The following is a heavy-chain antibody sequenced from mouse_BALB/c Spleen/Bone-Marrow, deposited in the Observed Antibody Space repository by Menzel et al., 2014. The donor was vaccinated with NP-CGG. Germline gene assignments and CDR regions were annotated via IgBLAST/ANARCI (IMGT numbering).Heavy chain of an antibody. V-gene: IGHV1-67*01. CDR3: SRGGYGINAFGY. CDR1: GYTFTDYA. Sequence: VQLQQSGPELVRPGVSVKISCKGSGYTFTDYAMHWVKQSHAKSLEWIGVISTYSGNTNYNQKFKGKATMTVDKSSSSAYKELAELTIKDSANYYCSRGGYGINAFGYRGQGTTLTISS. D-gene: IGHD1-1*01. CDR2: ISTYSGNT. J-gene: IGHJ2*01.